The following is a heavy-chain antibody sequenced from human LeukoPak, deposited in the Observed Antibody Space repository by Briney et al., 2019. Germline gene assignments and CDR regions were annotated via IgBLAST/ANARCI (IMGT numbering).Heavy chain of an antibody. Sequence: GGSLRLSCAASGFTFSSYAMHWVRQAPGKGLEYVSAISSNGGSTYYANSVKGRFTISRDNSKNTLYLQMGSLRAEDMAVYYCARGPAYWGQGTLVTVSS. J-gene: IGHJ4*02. CDR1: GFTFSSYA. V-gene: IGHV3-64*01. CDR2: ISSNGGST. CDR3: ARGPAY. D-gene: IGHD2-2*01.